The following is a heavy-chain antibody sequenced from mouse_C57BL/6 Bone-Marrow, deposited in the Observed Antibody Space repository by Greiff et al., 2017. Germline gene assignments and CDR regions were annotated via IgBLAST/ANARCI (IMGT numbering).Heavy chain of an antibody. D-gene: IGHD2-5*01. CDR2: IWSGGST. V-gene: IGHV2-2*01. Sequence: VKLVESGPGLVQPSQSLSITCTVSGFSLTSYGVHWVRQSPGKGLEWLGVIWSGGSTDYNAAFISRLSISKDNSKSQVFFKMNSLQADDTAIYYCARNSNWFAYWGQGTLVTVSA. CDR1: GFSLTSYG. CDR3: ARNSNWFAY. J-gene: IGHJ3*01.